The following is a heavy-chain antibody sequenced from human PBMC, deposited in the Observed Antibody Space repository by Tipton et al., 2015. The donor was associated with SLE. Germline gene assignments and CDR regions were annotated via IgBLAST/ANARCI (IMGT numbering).Heavy chain of an antibody. V-gene: IGHV3-11*05. CDR2: ISSSSSYT. Sequence: SLRLSCAASGFTFSDYYMSWIRQAPGKGLEWVSYISSSSSYTNYADSVKGRFTISRDNAKNSLYLQMNSLRAEDTAVYYCAREYDTHYYYMDVWGKGTTVTVSS. CDR1: GFTFSDYY. J-gene: IGHJ6*03. D-gene: IGHD3-9*01. CDR3: AREYDTHYYYMDV.